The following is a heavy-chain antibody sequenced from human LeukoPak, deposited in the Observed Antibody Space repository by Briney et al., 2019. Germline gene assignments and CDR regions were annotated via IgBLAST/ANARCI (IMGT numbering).Heavy chain of an antibody. V-gene: IGHV4-59*01. CDR1: GGSISSYY. J-gene: IGHJ5*02. CDR2: IYYSGST. D-gene: IGHD6-19*01. Sequence: SETLSLTCTVSGGSISSYYWSWIRQPPGKGLEWIEYIYYSGSTNYNPSLKSRVTISVDTSKNQFSLKLSSVTAADTAVYYCARHSSGWYRWFDPWGQGTLVTVSS. CDR3: ARHSSGWYRWFDP.